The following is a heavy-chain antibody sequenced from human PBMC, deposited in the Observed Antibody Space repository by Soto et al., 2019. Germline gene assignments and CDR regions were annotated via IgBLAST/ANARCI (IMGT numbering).Heavy chain of an antibody. CDR3: AKDKSTVTTSSVFDI. D-gene: IGHD4-17*01. CDR2: ISWNSGSI. Sequence: GGSPRLSCAASGFTFDDYAMHWVRQAPGKGLEWVSGISWNSGSIGYADSVKGRFTISRDNAKNSLYLQMNSLRAEDTALYYCAKDKSTVTTSSVFDIWGQGTMVTVSS. J-gene: IGHJ3*02. V-gene: IGHV3-9*01. CDR1: GFTFDDYA.